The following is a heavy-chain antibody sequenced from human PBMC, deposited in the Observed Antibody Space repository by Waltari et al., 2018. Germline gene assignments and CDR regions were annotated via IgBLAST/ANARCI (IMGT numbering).Heavy chain of an antibody. D-gene: IGHD6-13*01. CDR3: ARDFPPLSSSFDY. Sequence: QVQLVQSGAEVKKPGSSVKVSCKASGGPFSSYAISWVRPAPGKGLEWMGGINPIFGTENDAQKFQGRVTSTADESTSTAYMELSSLGSEDTAVYYCARDFPPLSSSFDYWGQGTLVTVSS. J-gene: IGHJ4*02. CDR1: GGPFSSYA. CDR2: INPIFGTE. V-gene: IGHV1-69*13.